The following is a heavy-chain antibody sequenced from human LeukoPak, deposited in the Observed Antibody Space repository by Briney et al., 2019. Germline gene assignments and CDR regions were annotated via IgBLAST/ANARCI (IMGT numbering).Heavy chain of an antibody. Sequence: PGGSLRLSCAASGFTFSSYGMHWVRQAPGKGLEWVAVIWYDGSNKYYADSVKGRFTISRDNSKNTLYLQMNSLRAEDTAVYYCARDPYGSGSYYNGNNGMDVWGQGTTVTVSS. CDR3: ARDPYGSGSYYNGNNGMDV. D-gene: IGHD3-10*01. J-gene: IGHJ6*02. CDR2: IWYDGSNK. V-gene: IGHV3-33*08. CDR1: GFTFSSYG.